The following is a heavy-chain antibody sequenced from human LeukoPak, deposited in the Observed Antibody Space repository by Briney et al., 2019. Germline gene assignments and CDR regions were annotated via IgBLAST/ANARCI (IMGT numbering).Heavy chain of an antibody. Sequence: GASVKVSCKASGYTFTSYGISWVRQAPGQGLEWMGWISAYNGNTNYAQRLQGRVTMTTDTSTSTAYMELRSLRSDDTAVYYCARDFAYDSSGYPLRPFDYWGQGTLVTVSS. V-gene: IGHV1-18*01. CDR3: ARDFAYDSSGYPLRPFDY. CDR1: GYTFTSYG. D-gene: IGHD3-22*01. CDR2: ISAYNGNT. J-gene: IGHJ4*02.